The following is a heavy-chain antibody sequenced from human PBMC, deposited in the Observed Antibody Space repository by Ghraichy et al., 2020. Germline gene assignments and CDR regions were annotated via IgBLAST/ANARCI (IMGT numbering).Heavy chain of an antibody. CDR1: GYTFTGYY. J-gene: IGHJ4*02. D-gene: IGHD4-11*01. V-gene: IGHV1-2*02. CDR2: INPDSGGT. CDR3: ARDSHDTVTAYFY. Sequence: ASVKVSCKASGYTFTGYYIHWVRQAPGQGLEWMGWINPDSGGTNYAQKFQGRVTMTRDTSISTAYMELSRLRSDDTAVYYCARDSHDTVTAYFYWGQGTVVTVSS.